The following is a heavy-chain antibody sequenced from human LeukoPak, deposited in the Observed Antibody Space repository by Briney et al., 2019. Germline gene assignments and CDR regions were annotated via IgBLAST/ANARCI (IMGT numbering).Heavy chain of an antibody. Sequence: GGSLRLSCAASGFTFDDYAMHWVRQAPGKGLEWVSLISGDGGSTYYADSVKGRFTISRDNSKNSLYLRMNSLRTEDTALYYCAKETYDSSGYDYWGQGTLVTVSS. CDR3: AKETYDSSGYDY. J-gene: IGHJ4*02. V-gene: IGHV3-43*02. D-gene: IGHD3-22*01. CDR1: GFTFDDYA. CDR2: ISGDGGST.